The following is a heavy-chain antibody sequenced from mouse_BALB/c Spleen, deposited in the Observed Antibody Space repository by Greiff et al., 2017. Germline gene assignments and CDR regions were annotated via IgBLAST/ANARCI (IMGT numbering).Heavy chain of an antibody. J-gene: IGHJ4*01. V-gene: IGHV3-6*02. CDR2: ISYDGSN. CDR3: ASGLGRGAMDY. CDR1: GYSITSGYY. D-gene: IGHD4-1*01. Sequence: VQLQQSGPGLVKPSQSLSLTCSVTGYSITSGYYWNWIRQFPGNKLEWMGYISYDGSNNYNPSLKNRISITRDTSKNQFFLKLNSVTTEDTATYYCASGLGRGAMDYWGQGTSVTVSS.